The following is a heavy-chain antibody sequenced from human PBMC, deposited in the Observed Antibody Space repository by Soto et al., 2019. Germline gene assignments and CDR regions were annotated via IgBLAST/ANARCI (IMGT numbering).Heavy chain of an antibody. CDR3: ARGVLY. J-gene: IGHJ4*02. CDR2: IFYSGTT. Sequence: SETLSLTCTVSGGSISSGGYFWSWIRQPPGKGLEWIGNIFYSGTTYYNPSLKSRVTISVDTSKNQFSLKLTSVTAADTAVYFCARGVLYWGQGTLVTVS. D-gene: IGHD1-1*01. CDR1: GGSISSGGYF. V-gene: IGHV4-31*03.